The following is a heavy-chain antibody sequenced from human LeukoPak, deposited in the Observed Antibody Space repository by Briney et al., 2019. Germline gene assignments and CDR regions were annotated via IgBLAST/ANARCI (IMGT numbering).Heavy chain of an antibody. CDR2: IYYSGSS. CDR3: ARVPRSYYYYYYMDV. Sequence: ASETLSLTCNVSGGSISGYHWSWIRQPPGKGLEWLGYIYYSGSSNYNPSLKSRVTVSADTSKNQFSLKLSSVTAADTAVYYCARVPRSYYYYYYMDVWGKGTTVTVSS. CDR1: GGSISGYH. V-gene: IGHV4-59*01. J-gene: IGHJ6*03.